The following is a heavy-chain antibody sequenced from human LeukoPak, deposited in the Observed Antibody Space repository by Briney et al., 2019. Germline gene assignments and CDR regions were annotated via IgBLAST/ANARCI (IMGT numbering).Heavy chain of an antibody. V-gene: IGHV4-61*02. CDR1: GGSISSGSYY. J-gene: IGHJ4*02. CDR2: ISSSGST. CDR3: AREAPRPDY. Sequence: SQTLSLTCTVSGGSISSGSYYWGWFRQPAGKGLEWIGRISSSGSTNYNPSLKSRVTISVDTSKNQFFLKLSSVTATDTAVYYCAREAPRPDYWGQGTLVTVSS.